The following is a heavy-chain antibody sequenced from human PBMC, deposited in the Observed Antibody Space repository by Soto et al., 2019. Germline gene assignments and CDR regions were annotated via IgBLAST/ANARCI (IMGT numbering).Heavy chain of an antibody. J-gene: IGHJ4*02. D-gene: IGHD3-16*01. CDR3: ARDRDSYAKFDY. Sequence: SETLSLTCSVSGGSFSGYFWNWIRQPAGRGLEWIGRIYSGGGTNYNSSLKRRVTMSVDTSRKQFSLHLSSVTAADTAVYYCARDRDSYAKFDYWGQGTPVTVSS. V-gene: IGHV4-4*07. CDR1: GGSFSGYF. CDR2: IYSGGGT.